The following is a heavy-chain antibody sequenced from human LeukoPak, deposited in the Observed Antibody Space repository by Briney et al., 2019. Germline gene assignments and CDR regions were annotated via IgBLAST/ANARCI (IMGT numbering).Heavy chain of an antibody. CDR2: IKQDGSEK. J-gene: IGHJ3*02. V-gene: IGHV3-7*01. Sequence: GGSLRLSCAASRFTFGSSWMSWVRQAPGKGLEWVANIKQDGSEKYYVDSVKGRFTISRDNAKNSLYLQMNSLRAEDTAVYYCARQGYSSGWYRAFDIWGQGTMVTVSS. D-gene: IGHD6-19*01. CDR1: RFTFGSSW. CDR3: ARQGYSSGWYRAFDI.